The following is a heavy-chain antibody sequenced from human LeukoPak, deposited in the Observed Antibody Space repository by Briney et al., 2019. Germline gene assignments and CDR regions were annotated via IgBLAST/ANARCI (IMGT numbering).Heavy chain of an antibody. V-gene: IGHV3-53*04. CDR1: GFTVSSNY. D-gene: IGHD5-18*01. Sequence: PGGSLRLSCAASGFTVSSNYMSLVRLAPGKGLEWVSVIYSGGSTYYADSVKGRFTISRHNSKNTLYLQMNSLRAEDTAVYYCARDRDTALDYWGQGTLVTVSS. CDR2: IYSGGST. CDR3: ARDRDTALDY. J-gene: IGHJ4*02.